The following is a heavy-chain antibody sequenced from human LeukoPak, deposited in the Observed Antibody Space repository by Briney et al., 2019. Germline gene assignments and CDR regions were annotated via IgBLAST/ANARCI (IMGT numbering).Heavy chain of an antibody. CDR2: ISGSGGST. CDR3: ARGRGSGWSQLSFDY. D-gene: IGHD6-19*01. Sequence: PGGSLRLSCAASGFTFSSYAMIWVRQAPGKRLEWVSGISGSGGSTYYTDSVKGRFTISRDNWKNTLYLQMNSLRAEDTAVYYCARGRGSGWSQLSFDYWGQGTLVTVSS. CDR1: GFTFSSYA. V-gene: IGHV3-23*01. J-gene: IGHJ4*02.